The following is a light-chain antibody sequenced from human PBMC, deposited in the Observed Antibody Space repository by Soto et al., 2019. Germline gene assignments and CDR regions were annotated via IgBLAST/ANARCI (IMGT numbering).Light chain of an antibody. Sequence: QAVVTQEPSVTVSPGGTVTLTCGSSTGAVTSDRYPYWFQQQPGQVPRALIFDTTNTHSWTPARFSGSLLGDKAALTLSGAQPEDEADYYGLLHYSGGRRVFGGGTKLTVL. CDR1: TGAVTSDRY. CDR3: LLHYSGGRRV. J-gene: IGLJ3*02. V-gene: IGLV7-46*01. CDR2: DTT.